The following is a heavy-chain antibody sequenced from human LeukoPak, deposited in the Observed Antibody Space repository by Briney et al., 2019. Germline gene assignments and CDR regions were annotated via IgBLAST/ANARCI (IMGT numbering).Heavy chain of an antibody. D-gene: IGHD2-2*01. CDR1: GYSFTDYY. J-gene: IGHJ3*02. V-gene: IGHV1-2*02. CDR3: ASKGDGYCRGTICQGAFDI. CDR2: INPKSGDT. Sequence: ASVKVSCKASGYSFTDYYMNLVRQAPGQGLEWMGWINPKSGDTKYAQTFQDRVTMTWDTSVSTACMELSSLTSDDTAVYYCASKGDGYCRGTICQGAFDIWGQGSMVTVSS.